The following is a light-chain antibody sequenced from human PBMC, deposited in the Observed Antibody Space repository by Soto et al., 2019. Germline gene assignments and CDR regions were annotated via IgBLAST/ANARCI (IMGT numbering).Light chain of an antibody. J-gene: IGKJ5*01. V-gene: IGKV3-11*01. CDR3: QQSSNWPPIN. CDR1: QSVSTY. CDR2: DAS. Sequence: EIVLTQSPVTLSSSPGEIATLSCSASQSVSTYLAWYQQKPGQAPRLLIYDASNRATGIPARFSGSGSGTDFTLTISSLEPEDFAIYYCQQSSNWPPINFGQGTRLEIK.